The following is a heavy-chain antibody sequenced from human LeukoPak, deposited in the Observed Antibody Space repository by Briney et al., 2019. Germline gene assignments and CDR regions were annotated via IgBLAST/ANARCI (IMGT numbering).Heavy chain of an antibody. CDR3: ARVRYSYGYDW. V-gene: IGHV3-30-3*01. J-gene: IGHJ4*02. CDR2: ISYDGSNK. CDR1: GFTFSSYT. D-gene: IGHD5-18*01. Sequence: GGSLRLSCAASGFTFSSYTMHWVRQAPGKGLEWVAVISYDGSNKYYADSVKGRFTISRDNSKNTLYLQMNSLRAEDTAVYYCARVRYSYGYDWWGQGTLVTVSS.